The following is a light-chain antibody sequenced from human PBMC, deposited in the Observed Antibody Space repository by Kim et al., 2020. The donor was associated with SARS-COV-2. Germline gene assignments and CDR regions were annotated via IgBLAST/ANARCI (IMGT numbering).Light chain of an antibody. CDR3: QQYGSSSRWT. CDR1: QSVSGTY. V-gene: IGKV3-20*01. CDR2: CAS. Sequence: PSAWAPLSSRSRQSVSGTYFAWYQQKPGQPPSLLLYCASSSATCIPDRISGSGSGTDFTLTISRLEPDDFAVYYCQQYGSSSRWTFGQGTKVYIK. J-gene: IGKJ1*01.